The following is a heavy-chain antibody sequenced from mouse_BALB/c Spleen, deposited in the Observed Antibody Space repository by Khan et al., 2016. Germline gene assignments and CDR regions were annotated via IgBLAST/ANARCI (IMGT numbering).Heavy chain of an antibody. CDR1: GYSITSDYA. CDR2: ISYSGST. CDR3: ARYEDYDFDY. V-gene: IGHV3-2*02. Sequence: EVQLQESGPGLVKPSQSLSLTCTVTGYSITSDYAWNWIRQFPGNKLEWMGYISYSGSTSYNPSLKSRISITRNTSNNQFFLQLNSVTTEDTSTYYCARYEDYDFDYCGQGTTLTVSS. J-gene: IGHJ2*01. D-gene: IGHD2-4*01.